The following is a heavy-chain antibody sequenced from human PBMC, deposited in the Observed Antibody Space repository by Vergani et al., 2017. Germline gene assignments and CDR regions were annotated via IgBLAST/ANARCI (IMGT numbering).Heavy chain of an antibody. CDR1: GFTFSSYS. CDR2: ISSSSSYI. V-gene: IGHV3-21*01. J-gene: IGHJ4*02. Sequence: EVQLVESGGGLVQPGRSLRLSCAASGFTFSSYSMNWVRQAPGKGLEWVSSISSSSSYIYYADSVKGRFTISRDNAKNSLYLQMNSLRAEDTAVYYCARGVTMVRGVSDFDYWGQGTLVTVSS. CDR3: ARGVTMVRGVSDFDY. D-gene: IGHD3-10*01.